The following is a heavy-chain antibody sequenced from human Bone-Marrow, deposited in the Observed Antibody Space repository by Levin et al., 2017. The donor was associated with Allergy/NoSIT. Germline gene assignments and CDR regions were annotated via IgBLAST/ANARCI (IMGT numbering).Heavy chain of an antibody. Sequence: KISCKASGGTFSSYAISWVRQAPGQGLEWMGGIIPIFGTANYAQKFQGRVTITADESTSTAYMELSSLRSEDTAVYYCARGGSSSWYGVIRGYYYYGMDVWGQGTTVTVSS. CDR3: ARGGSSSWYGVIRGYYYYGMDV. J-gene: IGHJ6*02. V-gene: IGHV1-69*01. CDR2: IIPIFGTA. D-gene: IGHD6-13*01. CDR1: GGTFSSYA.